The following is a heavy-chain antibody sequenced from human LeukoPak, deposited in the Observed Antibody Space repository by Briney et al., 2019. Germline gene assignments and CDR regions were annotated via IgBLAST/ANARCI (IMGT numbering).Heavy chain of an antibody. D-gene: IGHD3-3*01. J-gene: IGHJ4*02. CDR3: AKVMGPYDFWSGYHFDY. V-gene: IGHV3-30*02. CDR2: IRYDGSNK. Sequence: GGSLRLSCAASGFTFSSYGMHWVRQAPGKGLEWVAFIRYDGSNKYYADSVKGRFTISRDNSKNTLYLQMNSLRAEDTAVYYCAKVMGPYDFWSGYHFDYWGQGTLVTVSS. CDR1: GFTFSSYG.